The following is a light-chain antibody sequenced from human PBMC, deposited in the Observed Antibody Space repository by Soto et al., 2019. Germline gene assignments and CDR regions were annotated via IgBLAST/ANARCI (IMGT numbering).Light chain of an antibody. CDR3: QQSYGTPWT. V-gene: IGKV1-39*01. J-gene: IGKJ1*01. CDR1: QNIKTY. CDR2: AAS. Sequence: DIQMTQAPSSLSASVGDSVSITCRASQNIKTYLNWYQQKPGKAPNLLIYAASSLQSGVPSRFSGSGSGTAFTLTISSLQPEDFATYYCQQSYGTPWTFGQGTKVDIK.